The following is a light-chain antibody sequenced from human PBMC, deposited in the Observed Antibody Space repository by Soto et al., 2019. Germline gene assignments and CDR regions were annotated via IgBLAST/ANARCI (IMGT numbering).Light chain of an antibody. V-gene: IGLV1-51*01. CDR3: GAWDNSLTVVV. CDR2: DND. Sequence: QSVLTRPPSLSAAPGQKVTISCSGSSXNIGRNSVSWYQHLPGTAPKLLIYDNDKRPSGIPDRFSGSKSGTSATLGITGLQTGDEADYYCGAWDNSLTVVVLGGGTKVTVL. CDR1: SXNIGRNS. J-gene: IGLJ2*01.